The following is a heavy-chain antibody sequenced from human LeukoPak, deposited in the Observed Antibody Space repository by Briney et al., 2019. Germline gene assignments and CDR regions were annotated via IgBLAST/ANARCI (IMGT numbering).Heavy chain of an antibody. Sequence: GGSLRLSCEASGFTVSSFEINWVRQAPGKGLEWVSYISSSGGTMDYADSVKGRFTISRDNSKNTLYLQISRPRLEDTAVYYCAKDFSTIVAIDYWGQGTLVTVSS. CDR1: GFTVSSFE. D-gene: IGHD3-22*01. CDR2: ISSSGGTM. CDR3: AKDFSTIVAIDY. V-gene: IGHV3-48*03. J-gene: IGHJ4*02.